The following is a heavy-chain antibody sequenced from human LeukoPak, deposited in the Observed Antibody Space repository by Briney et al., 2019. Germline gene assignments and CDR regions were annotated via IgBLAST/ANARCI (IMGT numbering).Heavy chain of an antibody. V-gene: IGHV3-30-3*01. Sequence: GRSLRLSCAASGFTFSNYAMHWVRQAPGKGLEWVAVISYDGTNKYYADSVKGRFTISRDNSKNTMYLQMNSPRAEDTAMYYCARGRGSGWYNDYWGQGTLVTVSS. J-gene: IGHJ4*02. CDR2: ISYDGTNK. CDR3: ARGRGSGWYNDY. CDR1: GFTFSNYA. D-gene: IGHD6-19*01.